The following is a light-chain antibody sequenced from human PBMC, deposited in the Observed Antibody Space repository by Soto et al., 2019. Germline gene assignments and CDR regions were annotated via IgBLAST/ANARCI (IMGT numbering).Light chain of an antibody. V-gene: IGKV3-11*01. J-gene: IGKJ2*02. CDR1: QSVATF. Sequence: EMVLTQSPPTLALSPGERATLSCRASQSVATFLAWYQQRPGQAPRLLIYDASHRATGIPARFSGSGSGTDFTLTISSLEPEDFAVYFCQHRTDWPPICTFGQGTKVEIK. CDR3: QHRTDWPPICT. CDR2: DAS.